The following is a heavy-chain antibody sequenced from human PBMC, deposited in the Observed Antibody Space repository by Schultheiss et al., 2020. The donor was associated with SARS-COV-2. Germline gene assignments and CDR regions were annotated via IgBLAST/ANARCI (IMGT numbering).Heavy chain of an antibody. D-gene: IGHD2-21*01. CDR2: ISYDGSNK. CDR3: AGNWVAYSYYPMDV. CDR1: GFTFDDYA. Sequence: GGSLRLSCAASGFTFDDYAMHWVRQAPGKGLEWVAVISYDGSNKYYADSVKGRFTISRDNARNSLYLQMNSLRAEDTAVYFCAGNWVAYSYYPMDVWGQGTTVTVSS. J-gene: IGHJ6*02. V-gene: IGHV3-30*07.